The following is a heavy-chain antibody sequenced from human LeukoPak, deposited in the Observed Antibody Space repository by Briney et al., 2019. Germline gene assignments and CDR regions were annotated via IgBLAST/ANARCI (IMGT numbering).Heavy chain of an antibody. Sequence: PSETLSLTCTVSGGSISSYYWSWIRQPAGKGLEWIGRIYTSGGTNYNPSLKSRVTMSVATSKNQFSLKLSSVTAADTAVYYCARVNYDFWSGYQYHYFDYWGQGTLVTVSS. J-gene: IGHJ4*02. V-gene: IGHV4-4*07. D-gene: IGHD3-3*01. CDR1: GGSISSYY. CDR2: IYTSGGT. CDR3: ARVNYDFWSGYQYHYFDY.